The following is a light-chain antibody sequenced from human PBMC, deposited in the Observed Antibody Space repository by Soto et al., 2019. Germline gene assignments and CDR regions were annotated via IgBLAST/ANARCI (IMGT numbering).Light chain of an antibody. J-gene: IGLJ1*01. CDR2: HVS. Sequence: GGYNYVSWYHHHPGKPPRVLIYHVSNRPSGASNRFSGSKSGDTASLIISRLQAEDQSDYYCSSYTITSTRYVFGTGTKVTVL. V-gene: IGLV2-14*01. CDR1: GGYNY. CDR3: SSYTITSTRYV.